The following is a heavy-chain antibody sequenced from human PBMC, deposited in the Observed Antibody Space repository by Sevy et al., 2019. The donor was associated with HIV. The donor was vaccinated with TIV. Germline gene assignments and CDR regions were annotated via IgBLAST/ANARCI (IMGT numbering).Heavy chain of an antibody. J-gene: IGHJ4*02. CDR3: AGENAWGRGYS. CDR1: GGSITTLY. D-gene: IGHD1-26*01. Sequence: SETLSLTCTVSGGSITTLYWNWIRQPPGKGLEWIANIYYNGHINYNPSLKSRVTLSLDTSKNQFSLRLGSVTAADTAMYYCAGENAWGRGYSWGQGTLVTVSS. CDR2: IYYNGHI. V-gene: IGHV4-59*08.